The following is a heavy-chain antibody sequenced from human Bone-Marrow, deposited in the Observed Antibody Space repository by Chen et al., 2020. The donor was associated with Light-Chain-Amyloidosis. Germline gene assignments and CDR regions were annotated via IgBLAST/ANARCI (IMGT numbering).Heavy chain of an antibody. J-gene: IGHJ4*02. CDR3: ARRRDGYNFDY. D-gene: IGHD5-12*01. Sequence: EVQLEQSGPEVKKPGESLEISCKGPGYTFPNYWIGWGRQMPGKGLEWMGVIYPDDSDARYSPSFEGQVTISADKSITTAYLQWRSLKASDTAMYYCARRRDGYNFDYWGQGTLVTVSS. CDR1: GYTFPNYW. CDR2: IYPDDSDA. V-gene: IGHV5-51*01.